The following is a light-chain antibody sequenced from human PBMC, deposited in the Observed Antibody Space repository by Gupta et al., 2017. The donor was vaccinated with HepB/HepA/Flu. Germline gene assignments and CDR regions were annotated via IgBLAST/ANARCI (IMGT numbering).Light chain of an antibody. CDR1: QSLLNSNGHNY. V-gene: IGKV2-28*01. Sequence: EIVMTQSPVSLPVTPGEPASISCRSSQSLLNSNGHNYLHWYLQKPGQSPQLLIYWASKRASGVPDRFSGSESGTDFTLKISRVEAEDVGIYCCKQGLQTPRTFGQGTKLEIK. CDR3: KQGLQTPRT. J-gene: IGKJ2*01. CDR2: WAS.